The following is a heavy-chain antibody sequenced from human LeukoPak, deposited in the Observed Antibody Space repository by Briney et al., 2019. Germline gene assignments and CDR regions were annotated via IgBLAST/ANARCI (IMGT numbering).Heavy chain of an antibody. J-gene: IGHJ4*02. V-gene: IGHV1-46*01. CDR1: GYTFTSYD. CDR3: ARDGGSYYGLDY. D-gene: IGHD1-26*01. Sequence: ASVKVSCKASGYTFTSYDINWVRQATGQGLEWMGIINPSGGSTSYAQKFQGRVTMTRDTSTSTVYMELSSLRSEDTAVYYCARDGGSYYGLDYWGQGTLVTVSS. CDR2: INPSGGST.